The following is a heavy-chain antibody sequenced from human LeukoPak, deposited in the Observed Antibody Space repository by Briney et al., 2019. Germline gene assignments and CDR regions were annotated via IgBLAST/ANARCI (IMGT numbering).Heavy chain of an antibody. V-gene: IGHV3-74*01. D-gene: IGHD2-15*01. Sequence: GGSLRLSCAVSGFTFRDHWMHWVRQAPGKGLVWVSGINVDGSDRRYADSVKGQFTISRDNAKNTMYLQMNSLRAEGTAVYYCARDPEWPPTPPIDIWGQGTMVTVSS. CDR2: INVDGSDR. CDR1: GFTFRDHW. J-gene: IGHJ3*02. CDR3: ARDPEWPPTPPIDI.